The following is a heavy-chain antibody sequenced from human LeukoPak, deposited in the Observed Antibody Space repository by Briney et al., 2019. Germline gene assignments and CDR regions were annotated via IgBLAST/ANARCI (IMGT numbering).Heavy chain of an antibody. CDR2: INHSGST. J-gene: IGHJ3*02. D-gene: IGHD3-22*01. Sequence: SETLSLTCAVYGGSFSGYYWRWLRQPPGKGLEWMGEINHSGSTNYNPSLKRRVTISVDTSKNQFSLKLCSVTAADTAVYYCARVYYDSSGYYRSGAFDIWGQGTMVTVSS. CDR3: ARVYYDSSGYYRSGAFDI. CDR1: GGSFSGYY. V-gene: IGHV4-34*01.